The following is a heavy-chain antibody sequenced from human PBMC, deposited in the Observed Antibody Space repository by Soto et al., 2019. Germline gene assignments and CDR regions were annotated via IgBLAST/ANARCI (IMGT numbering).Heavy chain of an antibody. V-gene: IGHV4-31*02. J-gene: IGHJ4*02. D-gene: IGHD2-15*01. CDR2: IYHSGRT. CDR1: CAEIGSCYHI. CDR3: ARWVEVSLDYFDS. Sequence: PAMTLSLIRIIPCAEIGSCYHIWTSVRQNPGKGLEWIGHIYHSGRTYYNPSLKSRVSISVDTSKSQFSLHLSSVTAADTAVYYCARWVEVSLDYFDSWGQGTPVTVS.